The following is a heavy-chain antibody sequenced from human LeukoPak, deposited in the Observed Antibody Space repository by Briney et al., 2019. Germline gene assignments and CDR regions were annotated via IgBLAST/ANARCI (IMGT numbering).Heavy chain of an antibody. J-gene: IGHJ3*02. CDR3: ATAAPLSLYSGSYFAFDI. V-gene: IGHV1-24*01. CDR2: SDPEDGET. D-gene: IGHD1-26*01. CDR1: GNTLTELS. Sequence: GASEKVSCKVSGNTLTELSMHRVRQAAGKWLEWMGGSDPEDGETIYAQKFQGRVTMTEDTSTDTAYMKLSSLRSEDTAVYYCATAAPLSLYSGSYFAFDIWGQGTMVTVSS.